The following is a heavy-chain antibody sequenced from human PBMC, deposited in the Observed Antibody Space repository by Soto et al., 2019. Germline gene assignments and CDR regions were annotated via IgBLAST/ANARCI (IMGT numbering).Heavy chain of an antibody. V-gene: IGHV4-39*01. D-gene: IGHD3-3*01. J-gene: IGHJ6*03. Sequence: QLQLQESGPGLVKPSETLSLTCTVSGGSISSSSYYWGWIRQPPGKGLEWIGSIYYSGSTYYNPSLKSRVTISVDTSKNQFSLKLSSVTAADTAVYYCARSYYDFWSGYPPMDVWGKGTTVTVSS. CDR3: ARSYYDFWSGYPPMDV. CDR1: GGSISSSSYY. CDR2: IYYSGST.